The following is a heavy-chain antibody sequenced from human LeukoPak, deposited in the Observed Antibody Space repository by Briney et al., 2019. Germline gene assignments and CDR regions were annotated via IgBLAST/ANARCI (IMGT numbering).Heavy chain of an antibody. CDR1: GYTCTSYG. J-gene: IGHJ6*02. CDR3: ARTAPCSSTSCYVYYYYGMDV. Sequence: ASVKVSCKASGYTCTSYGISWVRQAPGQGLEWMGWISAYNGNTNYAQKLQGRVTMTTDTSTSTAYMELRSLRSDDTAVYYCARTAPCSSTSCYVYYYYGMDVWGQGTTVTVSS. D-gene: IGHD2-2*01. CDR2: ISAYNGNT. V-gene: IGHV1-18*01.